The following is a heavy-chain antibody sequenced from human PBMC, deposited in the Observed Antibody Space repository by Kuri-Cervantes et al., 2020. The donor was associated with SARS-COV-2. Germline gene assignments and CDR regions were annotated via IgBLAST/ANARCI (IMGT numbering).Heavy chain of an antibody. CDR3: ARDRVGVHDC. D-gene: IGHD2-21*01. V-gene: IGHV3-30-3*01. CDR2: ISYDGNTT. J-gene: IGHJ4*02. Sequence: LSLTCAASGFTLSSYAIHWVRQAPGKGLEWVAFISYDGNTTYYADSVKGGFTISRDNSRNSLFLQMNSLRTEDTAIYYCARDRVGVHDCWGQGTLVTVSS. CDR1: GFTLSSYA.